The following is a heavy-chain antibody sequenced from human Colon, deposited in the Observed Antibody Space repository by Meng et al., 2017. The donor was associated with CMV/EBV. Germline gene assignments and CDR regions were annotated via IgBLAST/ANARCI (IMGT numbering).Heavy chain of an antibody. Sequence: GSLRLSCTVSGGSISSYYWSWIRQPAGKGLEWIGRIYTSGSTNYNPSLKSRVTMSVDTSKNQFSLKLSSVTAADTAVYCCARGGLAAGGGGNWFDPWGQGILVTVSS. CDR1: GGSISSYY. CDR2: IYTSGST. J-gene: IGHJ5*02. CDR3: ARGGLAAGGGGNWFDP. V-gene: IGHV4-4*07. D-gene: IGHD6-13*01.